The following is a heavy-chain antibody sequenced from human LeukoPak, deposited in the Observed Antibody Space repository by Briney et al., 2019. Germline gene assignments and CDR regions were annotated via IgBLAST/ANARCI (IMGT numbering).Heavy chain of an antibody. V-gene: IGHV3-72*01. J-gene: IGHJ4*02. D-gene: IGHD4-17*01. CDR3: ALTTVTTFFDY. Sequence: GGSLRLSCAAYGFSFSDHYMDWVRRAPGKGLEWFGRTRNKANSYTTEYAASVKGRFTISRDDSKNSLYLQMNSLKTEDTAVYYCALTTVTTFFDYWGQGTLVTVSS. CDR1: GFSFSDHY. CDR2: TRNKANSYTT.